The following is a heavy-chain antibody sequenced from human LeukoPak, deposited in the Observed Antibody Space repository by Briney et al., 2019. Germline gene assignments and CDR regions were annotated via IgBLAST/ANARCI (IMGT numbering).Heavy chain of an antibody. Sequence: SETLSLTCAVYGGSFSGYYWSWIRQPPGKGLEWIGEINHSGSTNYNPSLKSRLTISVDTSKNQFSLKLSSVTAADTAIYYCARGIESYGDYGYWGQGTLVTVSS. CDR1: GGSFSGYY. CDR3: ARGIESYGDYGY. V-gene: IGHV4-34*01. CDR2: INHSGST. D-gene: IGHD4-17*01. J-gene: IGHJ4*02.